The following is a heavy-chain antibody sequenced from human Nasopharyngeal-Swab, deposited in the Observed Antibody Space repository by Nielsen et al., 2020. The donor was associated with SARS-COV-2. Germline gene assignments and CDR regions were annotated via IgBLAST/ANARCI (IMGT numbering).Heavy chain of an antibody. J-gene: IGHJ6*03. CDR2: ISYDGSHE. V-gene: IGHV3-30*04. CDR3: ARDSVYNFGVFIITTSFMDV. CDR1: GFTFSSFA. D-gene: IGHD3-3*01. Sequence: GGSLRLSCAASGFTFSSFAMHWVRQAPGKGLEWVGLISYDGSHENYADSVRGRFTISRDNSKDTVRLQMNSLRPEDTAVYYCARDSVYNFGVFIITTSFMDVWGKGTTVTVSS.